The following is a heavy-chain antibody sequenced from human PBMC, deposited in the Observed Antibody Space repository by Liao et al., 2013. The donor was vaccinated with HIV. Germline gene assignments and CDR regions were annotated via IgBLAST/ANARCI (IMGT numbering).Heavy chain of an antibody. CDR3: AREGGGIAARPGNDAFDI. CDR1: GGSFSSYY. CDR2: IHYSGST. V-gene: IGHV4-59*01. J-gene: IGHJ3*02. Sequence: QVQLQESGPGLVKPSETLSLTCTVSGGSFSSYYWSWIRQPPGKGLEWIGYIHYSGSTDYNPSLNSRVTISVDKSKNQFSLKLNSLTAADTAVYYCAREGGGIAARPGNDAFDIWGQGTMVTVSS. D-gene: IGHD6-6*01.